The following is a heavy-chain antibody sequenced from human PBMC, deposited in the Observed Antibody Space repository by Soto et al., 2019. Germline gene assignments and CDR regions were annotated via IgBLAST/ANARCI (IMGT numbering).Heavy chain of an antibody. CDR1: GGSISSGDYY. Sequence: SETLSLTCTVSGGSISSGDYYWSWIRQPPGKGLEWIGEINHSGSTNYNPSLKSRVTISVDTSKNQFSLKLTSVTAADTAVYYCARDKITGLFEYWGQGTLVTVSS. CDR2: INHSGST. J-gene: IGHJ4*02. D-gene: IGHD2-8*02. V-gene: IGHV4-30-4*01. CDR3: ARDKITGLFEY.